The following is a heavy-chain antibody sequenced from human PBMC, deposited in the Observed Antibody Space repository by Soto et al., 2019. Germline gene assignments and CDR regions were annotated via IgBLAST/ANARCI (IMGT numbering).Heavy chain of an antibody. V-gene: IGHV3-33*01. CDR2: IWYDGSIQ. Sequence: QVQLVESGGGVVQPGRSLRLSCAASGFTFSSNGMHWVRQAPGKGLEWVALIWYDGSIQSYADSVRGRFAISRDNSKNTLFLQMDSLRAEDTAVYYCARIYGELIDYWGLGTLVTVSS. CDR1: GFTFSSNG. D-gene: IGHD4-17*01. CDR3: ARIYGELIDY. J-gene: IGHJ4*02.